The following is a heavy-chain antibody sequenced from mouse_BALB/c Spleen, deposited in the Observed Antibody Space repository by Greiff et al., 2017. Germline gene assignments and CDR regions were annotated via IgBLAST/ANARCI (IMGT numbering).Heavy chain of an antibody. D-gene: IGHD1-1*02. CDR2: ILPGSGST. CDR1: GYTFSSYW. CDR3: ARGGYYAPFAY. V-gene: IGHV1-9*01. Sequence: QVQLQQSGAELMKPGASVKISCKATGYTFSSYWIEWVKQRPGHGLEWIGEILPGSGSTNYNEKFKGKATFTADTSSNTAYMQLSSLTSEDSAVYYGARGGYYAPFAYWGQGTLVTVSA. J-gene: IGHJ3*01.